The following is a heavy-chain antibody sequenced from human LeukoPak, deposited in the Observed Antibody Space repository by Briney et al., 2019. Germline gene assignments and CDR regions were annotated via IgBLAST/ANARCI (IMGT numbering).Heavy chain of an antibody. CDR2: IIPIFGTA. V-gene: IGHV1-69*13. CDR1: GCTFSSYA. Sequence: SVKVSCKASGCTFSSYAISWVRQAPGQGLEWMGGIIPIFGTANYAQKFQGRVTITADESTSTAYMELSSLRPEDTAVYYCARETLGYCSSTSCYRRKRGYYFDYWGQGTLVTVSS. CDR3: ARETLGYCSSTSCYRRKRGYYFDY. J-gene: IGHJ4*02. D-gene: IGHD2-2*02.